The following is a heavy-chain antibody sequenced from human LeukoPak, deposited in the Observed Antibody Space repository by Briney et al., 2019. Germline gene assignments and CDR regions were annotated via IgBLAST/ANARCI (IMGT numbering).Heavy chain of an antibody. CDR2: ISYDGSNK. CDR1: GFTFSSYA. CDR3: ARVTVAGPYYYGMDV. J-gene: IGHJ6*02. D-gene: IGHD6-19*01. Sequence: GGSLRLSCAASGFTFSSYAMHWVRQAPGKGLEWVAVISYDGSNKYYADSVKGRFTISRDNSKNTLYLQMSSLRAEDTAVYYCARVTVAGPYYYGMDVWGQGTTVTVSS. V-gene: IGHV3-30-3*01.